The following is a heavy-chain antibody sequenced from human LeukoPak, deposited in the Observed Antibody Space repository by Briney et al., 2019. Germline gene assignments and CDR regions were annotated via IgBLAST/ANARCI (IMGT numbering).Heavy chain of an antibody. D-gene: IGHD6-19*01. CDR1: GFIFDDCT. V-gene: IGHV3-43*01. CDR3: AKEAAGQWLLMDS. J-gene: IGHJ4*02. CDR2: ISGDGGSI. Sequence: PGGSLRLSCAASGFIFDDCTMNWVRQVPGKGLEWVSLISGDGGSIYYANSVKGRFTISRDNSKDSVYLEMNSLRTEDTALYYCAKEAAGQWLLMDSWGQGTLVTVSS.